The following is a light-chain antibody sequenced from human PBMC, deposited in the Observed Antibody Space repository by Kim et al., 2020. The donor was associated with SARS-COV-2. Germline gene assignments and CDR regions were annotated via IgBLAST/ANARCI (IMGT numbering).Light chain of an antibody. J-gene: IGLJ1*01. CDR3: CSYAGSPPYV. CDR2: DVT. V-gene: IGLV2-8*01. CDR1: SSDVGGYHY. Sequence: QSALTQPPSASGSPGQSVTISCTGTSSDVGGYHYVSWYQQYPGKAPKLMIFDVTKRPSGVPDRFSGSKSDNTASLTISGLQAEDEADYYCCSYAGSPPYVFGTGTKVTVL.